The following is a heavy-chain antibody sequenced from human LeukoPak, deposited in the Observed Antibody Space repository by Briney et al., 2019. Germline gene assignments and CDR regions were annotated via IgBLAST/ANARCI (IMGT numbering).Heavy chain of an antibody. CDR1: GFTFDDYA. J-gene: IGHJ4*02. V-gene: IGHV3-9*01. D-gene: IGHD5-18*01. Sequence: GGSLRLSCAASGFTFDDYAMHWVRQAPGKGLEWVSGISWNSGSIGYADSVKGRFTISRDNAKNSLYVQMNSLRAEDTALYYCAKDIKFGYSYGFFDYWGQGTLVTVSS. CDR2: ISWNSGSI. CDR3: AKDIKFGYSYGFFDY.